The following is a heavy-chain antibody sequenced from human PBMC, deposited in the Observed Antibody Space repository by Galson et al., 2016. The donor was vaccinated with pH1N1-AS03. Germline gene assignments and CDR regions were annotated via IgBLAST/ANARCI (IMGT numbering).Heavy chain of an antibody. CDR1: GFSLSTSGMC. CDR3: ARYFYGDYSNWFDP. J-gene: IGHJ5*02. V-gene: IGHV2-70*01. D-gene: IGHD4-17*01. Sequence: PALVKPTQTLTLTCTFSGFSLSTSGMCVSWIRQPPGKALEWLALIDWDDDKYYGTSLKTRLTIPKDTSKNQVVLTMTNMDPVDTAMYYCARYFYGDYSNWFDPWGQGTLVTVSS. CDR2: IDWDDDK.